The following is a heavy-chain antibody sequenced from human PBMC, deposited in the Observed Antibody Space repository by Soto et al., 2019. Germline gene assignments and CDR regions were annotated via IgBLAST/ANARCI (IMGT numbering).Heavy chain of an antibody. J-gene: IGHJ6*03. V-gene: IGHV4-34*01. D-gene: IGHD4-17*01. CDR2: INHSGST. Sequence: SETLSLTCAVYGGSFSGYYWSWIRQPPGKGLEWIGEINHSGSTNYNPSLKSRVTISVDTSKNQFSLKLSSVTAADTAVYYCARGPFTSDYGDYGDYYYYMDVWGKGTTVTVSS. CDR3: ARGPFTSDYGDYGDYYYYMDV. CDR1: GGSFSGYY.